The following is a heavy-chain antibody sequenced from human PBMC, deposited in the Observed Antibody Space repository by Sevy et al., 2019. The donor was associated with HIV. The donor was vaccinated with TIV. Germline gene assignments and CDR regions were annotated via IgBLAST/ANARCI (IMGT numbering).Heavy chain of an antibody. Sequence: GGSLRLSCAASGFTFSSYGMHWVRQAPGKGLEWVAFIRYDGSNKYYADSVKGRFTISRDNSKNTLYLQMNSLRAEDTAVYYCADGGGNYYYDSSGYYGFDYWGQGTLVTVSS. CDR3: ADGGGNYYYDSSGYYGFDY. J-gene: IGHJ4*02. CDR2: IRYDGSNK. V-gene: IGHV3-30*02. CDR1: GFTFSSYG. D-gene: IGHD3-22*01.